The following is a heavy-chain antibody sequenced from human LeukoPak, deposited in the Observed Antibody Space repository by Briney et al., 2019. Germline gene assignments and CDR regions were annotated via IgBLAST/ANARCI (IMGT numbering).Heavy chain of an antibody. V-gene: IGHV1-2*02. J-gene: IGHJ4*02. CDR2: INPDSGGT. CDR1: GYTFTGYF. D-gene: IGHD6-6*01. CDR3: ARESPRGGEYYFDY. Sequence: ASVKVSCKTSGYTFTGYFVHWVRQAPGQGLEWMGWINPDSGGTDYAQKFQGRVAMTRDTSNSTVYMDLTILTSDDTALFFCARESPRGGEYYFDYWGQGTLVTVSS.